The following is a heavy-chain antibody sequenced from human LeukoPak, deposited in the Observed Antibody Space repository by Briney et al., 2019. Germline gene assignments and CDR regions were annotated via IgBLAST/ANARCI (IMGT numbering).Heavy chain of an antibody. D-gene: IGHD6-19*01. CDR1: GFTFSSYG. Sequence: GGSLRLSCAASGFTFSSYGMHWVRQAPGKGLEWVAFIRYDGSNKYYADSVKGRFTISRDNSKNTLYLQMNSLRAEDTAVYYCARDRYSSGWYSGVDYWGQGTLVTVSS. CDR2: IRYDGSNK. CDR3: ARDRYSSGWYSGVDY. J-gene: IGHJ4*02. V-gene: IGHV3-30*02.